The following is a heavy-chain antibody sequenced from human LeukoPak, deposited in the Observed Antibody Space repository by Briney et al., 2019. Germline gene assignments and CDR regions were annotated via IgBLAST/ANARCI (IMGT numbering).Heavy chain of an antibody. J-gene: IGHJ6*02. CDR1: GFTFSSYA. Sequence: GGSLRLSCAASGFTFSSYAVNWVRQAPGKGLEWVGRIKNEGEGGTTDYAAPVKGRFTISRDDSKNTVYLEMNRLGTEDTAVYYCVADPANCCYALDVWGQGTTVIVSS. CDR3: VADPANCCYALDV. V-gene: IGHV3-15*01. CDR2: IKNEGEGGTT.